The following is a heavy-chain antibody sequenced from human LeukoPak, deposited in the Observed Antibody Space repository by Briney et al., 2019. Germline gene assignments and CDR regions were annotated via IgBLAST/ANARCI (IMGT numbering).Heavy chain of an antibody. V-gene: IGHV4-34*01. J-gene: IGHJ4*02. CDR2: INHSGST. CDR3: ARGRPWYSSSSLGY. D-gene: IGHD6-13*01. Sequence: PSETLSLTCAVYGGSFSDYYWSWIRQPPGKGLEWIGEINHSGSTNYNPSLKSRVTISVDTSKNQFSLKLSSVTAADTAVYYCARGRPWYSSSSLGYWGQGTLVTVSS. CDR1: GGSFSDYY.